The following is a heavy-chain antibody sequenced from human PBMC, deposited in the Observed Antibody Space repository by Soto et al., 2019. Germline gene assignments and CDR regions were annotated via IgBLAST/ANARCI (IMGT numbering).Heavy chain of an antibody. CDR1: SGPDRSHN. CDR2: VYYTGDT. Sequence: QVQLQQSGPRLVKPSETLSLTCTVSSGPDRSHNWGWIRQPPGRGLEWIGYVYYTGDTAYNPSLRGRVPISPDPSPNDISLSLNSVTAADTAVYYCVRQGIDYLHGLVDVWGQGTTVSVSS. V-gene: IGHV4-59*08. D-gene: IGHD4-17*01. J-gene: IGHJ6*02. CDR3: VRQGIDYLHGLVDV.